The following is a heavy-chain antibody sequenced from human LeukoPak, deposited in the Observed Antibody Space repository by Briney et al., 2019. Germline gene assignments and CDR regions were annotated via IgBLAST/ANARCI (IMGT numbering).Heavy chain of an antibody. CDR3: ASQRGIVATMSA. J-gene: IGHJ4*02. D-gene: IGHD5-12*01. Sequence: PGRSLRLSCAASGFTFSSYSMNWVRQAPGKGLEWVSSISSSSSYIYYADSVKGRFTISRDNAKNSLYLQMNSLRAEDTAVYYCASQRGIVATMSAWGQGTLVTVSS. CDR2: ISSSSSYI. V-gene: IGHV3-21*01. CDR1: GFTFSSYS.